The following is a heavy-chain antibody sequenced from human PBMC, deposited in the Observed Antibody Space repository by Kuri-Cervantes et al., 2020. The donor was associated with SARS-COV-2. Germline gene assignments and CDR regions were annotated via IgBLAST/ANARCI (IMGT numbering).Heavy chain of an antibody. CDR3: ARKVVVDAFDI. CDR2: IYWNDDK. D-gene: IGHD3-22*01. CDR1: GFSLSTSGVG. V-gene: IGHV2-5*01. Sequence: SGPTLVKPAQTLTLTCTFSGFSLSTSGVGVGGIRQPPGKALEWLALIYWNDDKRYSPSLKSRLTITKDTSKNQVVLTMTNMDPVDTATYYCARKVVVDAFDIWGQETMVTVSS. J-gene: IGHJ3*02.